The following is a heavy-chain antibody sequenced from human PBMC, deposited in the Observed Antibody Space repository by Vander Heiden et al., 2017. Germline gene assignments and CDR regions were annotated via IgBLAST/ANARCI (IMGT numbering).Heavy chain of an antibody. CDR2: IYSGGNT. CDR1: GFTFTNNF. Sequence: VLLVASGGGLIQPGGSLSLSCAVSGFTFTNNFMSWVRQAPGKGLEWVSGIYSGGNTFYADPVKGRFTISRDNSKNTLYLEMNNLRAEDTAVYYCARDLGGYCRSTTCYNYWGQGTLVTVSS. D-gene: IGHD2-2*02. J-gene: IGHJ4*02. V-gene: IGHV3-53*01. CDR3: ARDLGGYCRSTTCYNY.